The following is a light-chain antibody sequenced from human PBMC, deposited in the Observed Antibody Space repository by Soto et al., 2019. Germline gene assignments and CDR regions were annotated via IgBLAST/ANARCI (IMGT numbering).Light chain of an antibody. CDR1: QSVSSSY. Sequence: EIVLTQSPGPLSLSPGERATLSCRASQSVSSSYLAWYQQKPGQAPRLLIYDASSRATGIPDRFSGSGSGTDFTRTISRLEPEDFAVYYCQQYGSSPVYTCGQGTKLEIK. J-gene: IGKJ2*01. V-gene: IGKV3-20*01. CDR3: QQYGSSPVYT. CDR2: DAS.